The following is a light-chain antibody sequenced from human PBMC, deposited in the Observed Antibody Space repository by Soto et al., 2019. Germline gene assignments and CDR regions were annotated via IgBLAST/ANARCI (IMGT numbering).Light chain of an antibody. J-gene: IGKJ5*01. V-gene: IGKV1-9*01. CDR1: QDIRRY. Sequence: DIQLTQSPSFLSASAGDRVTRTCRASQDIRRYLAWDQQKPGKAPKVLIYGASTLQGGVPSRFSGSGSGTEFTLTINSLQPGDFAAYYCQQLKSYPITFGQGTRLEIK. CDR2: GAS. CDR3: QQLKSYPIT.